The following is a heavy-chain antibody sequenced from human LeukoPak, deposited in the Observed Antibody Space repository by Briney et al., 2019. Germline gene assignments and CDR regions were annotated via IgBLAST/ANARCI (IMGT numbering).Heavy chain of an antibody. V-gene: IGHV2-5*02. CDR2: IYWDDDK. CDR3: AHAYNTVRIGPPFDY. Sequence: VSGPTLVKPTQTLTLTCTLSGFSLSTSGVGVGWIRQPPGKALEWLALIYWDDDKRYSPSLKSRLTITKDTSKNQVVLTMTNMDPVDTATYYCAHAYNTVRIGPPFDYWGQGTLVTVSS. J-gene: IGHJ4*02. CDR1: GFSLSTSGVG. D-gene: IGHD4-17*01.